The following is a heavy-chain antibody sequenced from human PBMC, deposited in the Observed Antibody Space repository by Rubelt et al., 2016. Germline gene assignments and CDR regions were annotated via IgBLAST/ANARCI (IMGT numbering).Heavy chain of an antibody. CDR3: TRDRRYFDL. CDR1: GFTFSNYW. J-gene: IGHJ2*01. Sequence: EMQLVESGGGLVQPGGSLRLSCAASGFTFSNYWMHWVRQTPGKGLVWVSRIYSDGTSTNYADSVKGRFTISRDNAKNTLYLQMNSLRVEDTAVYYCTRDRRYFDLWGRGTLVTVPS. CDR2: IYSDGTST. V-gene: IGHV3-74*01.